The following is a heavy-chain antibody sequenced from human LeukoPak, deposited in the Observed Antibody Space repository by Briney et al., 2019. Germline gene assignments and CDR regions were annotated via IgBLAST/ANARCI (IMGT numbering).Heavy chain of an antibody. CDR1: GGSISSYY. CDR2: IFDSGRA. Sequence: SSETMSLTCTVSGGSISSYYWMWIRQPPGKGLEWIGYIFDSGRADYNPSLRSRVTISMAASLHQFFLDLTSVAAADTALYYCARDGLQQFCRHYFDCRGEGTLVTVSS. D-gene: IGHD6-13*01. J-gene: IGHJ4*02. V-gene: IGHV4-59*01. CDR3: ARDGLQQFCRHYFDC.